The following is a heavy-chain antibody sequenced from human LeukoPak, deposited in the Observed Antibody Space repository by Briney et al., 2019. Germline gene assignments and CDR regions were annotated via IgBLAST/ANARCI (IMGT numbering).Heavy chain of an antibody. CDR2: IIPIFGTA. D-gene: IGHD3-10*01. Sequence: SVKVSCKASGGTFSSYAISWVRQAPGQGLEWMGGIIPIFGTANYAQKFQGRVTITADESTSTAYMELSSLRSEDTAAYYCARPDRAGSGSPHYWGQGTLVTVSS. V-gene: IGHV1-69*13. CDR3: ARPDRAGSGSPHY. CDR1: GGTFSSYA. J-gene: IGHJ4*02.